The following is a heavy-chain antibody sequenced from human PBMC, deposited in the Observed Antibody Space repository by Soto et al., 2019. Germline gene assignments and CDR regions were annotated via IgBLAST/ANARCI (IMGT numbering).Heavy chain of an antibody. CDR3: ATGSGWYSPDY. V-gene: IGHV3-74*01. D-gene: IGHD6-19*01. CDR1: GFTFSSNW. CDR2: IDNAGSSR. Sequence: EVQLVESGGGLVQPGGSLRLSCAASGFTFSSNWMHWVRQGPGKGLVWVSRIDNAGSSRDYADSVKGRFTISRDNAKNTLYLEMSRLRAEDTAVYYCATGSGWYSPDYWGQGTLVTVSS. J-gene: IGHJ4*02.